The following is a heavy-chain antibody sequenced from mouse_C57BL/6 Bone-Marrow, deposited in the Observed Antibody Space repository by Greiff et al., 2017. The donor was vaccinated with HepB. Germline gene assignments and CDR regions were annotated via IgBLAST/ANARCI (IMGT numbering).Heavy chain of an antibody. D-gene: IGHD1-1*01. CDR2: IRNKANNHAT. J-gene: IGHJ3*01. CDR3: TRGYYGSGPFAY. V-gene: IGHV6-6*01. Sequence: EVMLVESGGGLVQPGGSMKLSCAASGFTFSDAWMDWVRQSPEKGLEWVAEIRNKANNHATYYAESVKGRFTISRDDSKSSVYLQMNSLRAEDTGIYYCTRGYYGSGPFAYWGQGTLVTVSA. CDR1: GFTFSDAW.